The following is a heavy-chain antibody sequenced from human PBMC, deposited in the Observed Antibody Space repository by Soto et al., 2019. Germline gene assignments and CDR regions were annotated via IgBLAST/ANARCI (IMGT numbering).Heavy chain of an antibody. Sequence: SDTLSLTCTVSGGSLHSYYWTWIRQSPGPGLEWIGYVSSTGSTNYNPSLKSRVILSLDTSTSEVSLSLTSVTAADAAVYFCARFSPPRKSYDSNPGWFDPWGQGIMVTVS. V-gene: IGHV4-59*01. CDR1: GGSLHSYY. CDR2: VSSTGST. CDR3: ARFSPPRKSYDSNPGWFDP. D-gene: IGHD3-22*01. J-gene: IGHJ5*02.